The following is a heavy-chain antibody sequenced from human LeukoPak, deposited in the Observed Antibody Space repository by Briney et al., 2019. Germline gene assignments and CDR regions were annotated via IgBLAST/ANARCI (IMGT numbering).Heavy chain of an antibody. V-gene: IGHV4-34*01. D-gene: IGHD6-13*01. CDR3: ARGFGYSSSWYPRLDAFDI. J-gene: IGHJ3*02. CDR2: INHSGST. CDR1: GGSISSYY. Sequence: PSETLSLTCTVSGGSISSYYWSWIRQPPGKGLEWIGEINHSGSTSYNPSLKSRVTISVDTSKNQFSLKLSSVTAADTAVYYCARGFGYSSSWYPRLDAFDIWGQGTMVTVSS.